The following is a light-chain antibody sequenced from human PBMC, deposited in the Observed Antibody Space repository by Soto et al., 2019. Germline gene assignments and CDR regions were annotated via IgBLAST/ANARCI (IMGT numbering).Light chain of an antibody. CDR1: QSVSSGY. Sequence: EIVLTQSPGTLSLSPGERATLSCRASQSVSSGYLAWYQQKPGQAPRLLIYETSITSTVIPDKFSGSGSGTDCTLTIGGRDPKDFVVYHCQQYGSSPPTLGKGTKVEIK. CDR3: QQYGSSPPT. V-gene: IGKV3-20*01. J-gene: IGKJ1*01. CDR2: ETS.